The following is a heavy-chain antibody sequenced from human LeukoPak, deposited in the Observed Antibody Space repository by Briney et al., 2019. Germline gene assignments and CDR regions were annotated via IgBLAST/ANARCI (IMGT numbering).Heavy chain of an antibody. J-gene: IGHJ4*02. CDR3: ARHGGNLGSFNF. V-gene: IGHV4-59*08. CDR1: GGSISTYY. CDR2: LFSGGTT. Sequence: SETLSLTCTVSGGSISTYYWSWIRQPPGKGLEWVGYLFSGGTTNYNPSLKSRVTMSVDMSKNQFSLRVTSVTAADTAVYYCARHGGNLGSFNFWGQGTLVTVSS. D-gene: IGHD3-16*01.